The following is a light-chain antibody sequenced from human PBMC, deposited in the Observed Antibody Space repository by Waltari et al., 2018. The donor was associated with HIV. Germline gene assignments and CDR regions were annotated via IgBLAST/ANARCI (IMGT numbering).Light chain of an antibody. CDR1: KLGDKF. V-gene: IGLV3-1*01. CDR2: HDD. CDR3: QAWDSGSKWV. Sequence: SYELTQPPSVSVSPGQTANIACSGYKLGDKFVCWYQHKSGQSPVLVIYHDDDRPSGIPERFSGSSAGDTATLTISGTQPMDEADYYCQAWDSGSKWVFGGGTRLTVL. J-gene: IGLJ3*02.